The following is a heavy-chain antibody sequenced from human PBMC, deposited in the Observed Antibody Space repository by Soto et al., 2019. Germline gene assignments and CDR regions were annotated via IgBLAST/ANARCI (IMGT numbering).Heavy chain of an antibody. Sequence: VQLLESGGGLVQPGGSLRLSCAASGFTFSSYAMSWVRQAPGKGLEWVSAISGSGGSTYYADSVKGRFTISRDNSKNTLYLQMNSLRAEDTAVYYCAKGYYYDSSGYWALGYWGQGTLVTVSS. CDR1: GFTFSSYA. J-gene: IGHJ4*02. CDR2: ISGSGGST. V-gene: IGHV3-23*01. CDR3: AKGYYYDSSGYWALGY. D-gene: IGHD3-22*01.